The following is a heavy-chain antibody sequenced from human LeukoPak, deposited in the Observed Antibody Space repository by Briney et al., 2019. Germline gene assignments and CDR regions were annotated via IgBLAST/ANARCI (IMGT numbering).Heavy chain of an antibody. CDR2: INHSGST. CDR3: ARQGYSYGPRFDY. Sequence: PSETLSLTCTVSGYSISSGYFWGWIRQPPGKGLEWIGEINHSGSTNYNPSLKSRVTISVDTSKNQFSLKLSSVTAADTAVYYCARQGYSYGPRFDYWGQGTLVTVSS. D-gene: IGHD5-18*01. V-gene: IGHV4-38-2*02. J-gene: IGHJ4*02. CDR1: GYSISSGYF.